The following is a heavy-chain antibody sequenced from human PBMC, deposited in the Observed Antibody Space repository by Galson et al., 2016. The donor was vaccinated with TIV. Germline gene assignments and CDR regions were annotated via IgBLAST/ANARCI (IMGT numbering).Heavy chain of an antibody. CDR2: ISGSGGIT. J-gene: IGHJ4*02. CDR3: ARVSSCGGDCYYFDY. D-gene: IGHD2-21*02. CDR1: GFTFNNYA. V-gene: IGHV3-23*01. Sequence: SLRLSCAASGFTFNNYAMHWVRQAPGKGLEWVSGISGSGGITYIAESVKGRSAISRDNSRDTLYLQLNSLRAEDTALYHCARVSSCGGDCYYFDYWGQGSLVTVSS.